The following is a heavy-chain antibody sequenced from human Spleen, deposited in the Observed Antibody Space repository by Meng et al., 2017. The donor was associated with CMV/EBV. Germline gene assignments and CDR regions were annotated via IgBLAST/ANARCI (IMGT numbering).Heavy chain of an antibody. V-gene: IGHV3-33*01. CDR3: ARDVVVPAATNYYYYGMDV. Sequence: GGSLRLSCEASGFPFSNYAMHWVRQAPGKGLEWVALIWFDGSNIFYADSVKGRFTISRDNSKNTLYLHMNSLKAEDTAVYYCARDVVVPAATNYYYYGMDVWGQGTTVTVSS. CDR2: IWFDGSNI. D-gene: IGHD2-2*01. CDR1: GFPFSNYA. J-gene: IGHJ6*02.